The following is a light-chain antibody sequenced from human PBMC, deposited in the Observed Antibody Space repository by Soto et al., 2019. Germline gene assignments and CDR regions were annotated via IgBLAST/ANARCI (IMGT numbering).Light chain of an antibody. Sequence: QSVLTQPASVSGSPGQSITISCTGTSSDVGGYNYVSWYQQHPGEAPRLMIYEVISRPSGVSNRFSGSKSGNTASLTISGLQAEDEADYYCSSYTRGSTLVVFGGGTKLTGL. CDR3: SSYTRGSTLVV. CDR1: SSDVGGYNY. J-gene: IGLJ3*02. CDR2: EVI. V-gene: IGLV2-14*01.